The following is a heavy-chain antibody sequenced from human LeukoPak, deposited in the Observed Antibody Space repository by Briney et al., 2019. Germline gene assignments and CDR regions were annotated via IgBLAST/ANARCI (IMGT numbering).Heavy chain of an antibody. V-gene: IGHV3-21*01. Sequence: GSLRLSCAASGFTFSSYSMNWVRQAPGKGLEWVSSISSSSSYIYYADSVKGRFTISRDNAKNSLYLQMNSLRAEDTAVYYCARDLLVGATSRCFDYWGQGTLVTVSS. CDR3: ARDLLVGATSRCFDY. CDR2: ISSSSSYI. D-gene: IGHD1-26*01. CDR1: GFTFSSYS. J-gene: IGHJ4*02.